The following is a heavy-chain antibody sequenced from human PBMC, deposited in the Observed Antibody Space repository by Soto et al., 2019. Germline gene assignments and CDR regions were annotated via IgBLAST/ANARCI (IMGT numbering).Heavy chain of an antibody. D-gene: IGHD3-16*01. J-gene: IGHJ4*02. V-gene: IGHV4-34*01. CDR2: INHSGST. CDR1: GGSFSGYY. Sequence: PSETLSLTCAVYGGSFSGYYWSWIRQPPGKGLEWIGEINHSGSTNYNPSLKSRVTISVDTSKNQFSLKLSSVTAADTAAYYCARDGGDGSTFDYWGQGTLVTVSS. CDR3: ARDGGDGSTFDY.